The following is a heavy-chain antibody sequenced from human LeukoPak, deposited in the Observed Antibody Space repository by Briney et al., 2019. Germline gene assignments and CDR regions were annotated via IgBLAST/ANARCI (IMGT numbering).Heavy chain of an antibody. CDR2: MYNSEIT. CDR3: ATGHSSGWFDY. CDR1: RGSVSSAY. Sequence: PSETLSLTCTVSRGSVSSAYWSWIRQPPGKRLEWIGYMYNSEITNYNPSLKSRVTMSLDMSKNQFSLDLTSVSEADAAVYYCATGHSSGWFDYWGQGSLVIDSS. D-gene: IGHD6-19*01. J-gene: IGHJ4*02. V-gene: IGHV4-59*02.